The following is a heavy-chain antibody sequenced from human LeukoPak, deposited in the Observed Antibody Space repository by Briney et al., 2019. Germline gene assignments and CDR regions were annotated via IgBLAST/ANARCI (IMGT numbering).Heavy chain of an antibody. CDR3: ARHVRSGYNFLDY. J-gene: IGHJ4*02. D-gene: IGHD5-24*01. CDR1: GGSMNNYY. Sequence: SETLSLTCSVSGGSMNNYYRSWIRQPPGKELEWIGYIYFSGSSNYNPSLKSRVTMSVDTSKNQFSLKLSSVTAADTAVYYCARHVRSGYNFLDYWGQGNLVTVSS. CDR2: IYFSGSS. V-gene: IGHV4-59*08.